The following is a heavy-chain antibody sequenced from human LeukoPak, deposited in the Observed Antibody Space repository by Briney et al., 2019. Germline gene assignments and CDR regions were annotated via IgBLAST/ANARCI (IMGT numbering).Heavy chain of an antibody. Sequence: AVKVSCNASGYTFTGDDMHSVRHAPAHGNGWRGIFNPSGGSTSYAQQFQGRVTMTRDMSTSTAYMELSSLRSEDTAVYYCARDVNLRAAAAFDYWGQGTLVTVSS. D-gene: IGHD6-13*01. CDR3: ARDVNLRAAAAFDY. CDR2: FNPSGGST. V-gene: IGHV1-46*01. CDR1: GYTFTGDD. J-gene: IGHJ4*02.